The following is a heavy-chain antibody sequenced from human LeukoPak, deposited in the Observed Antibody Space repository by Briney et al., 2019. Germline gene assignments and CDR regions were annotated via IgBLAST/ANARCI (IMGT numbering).Heavy chain of an antibody. CDR1: GFTFDDYA. D-gene: IGHD6-19*01. V-gene: IGHV3-9*03. CDR3: AKDNKAAVAGPTGY. Sequence: PGRSLRLSCAASGFTFDDYAMHWVRQAPGKGLEWVSGISWNSGSIGYADSVKGRFTISRDNAKNSLYLQMNSLRAEDMALYYCAKDNKAAVAGPTGYWGQGTLVTVSS. CDR2: ISWNSGSI. J-gene: IGHJ4*02.